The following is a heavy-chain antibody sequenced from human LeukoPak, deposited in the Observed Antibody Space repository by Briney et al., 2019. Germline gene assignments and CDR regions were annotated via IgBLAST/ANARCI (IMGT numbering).Heavy chain of an antibody. CDR3: AQGLAWGAFDH. D-gene: IGHD7-27*01. V-gene: IGHV3-23*01. J-gene: IGHJ4*02. Sequence: GGSLRLSCAASGFTFSSYGMNWVRQAPGKGLEWVSGISPSGGGTYYADSVKGGFTISRDDSKHTLSLQMDSLRVEDTAVYYCAQGLAWGAFDHWGQGTLVTVSS. CDR1: GFTFSSYG. CDR2: ISPSGGGT.